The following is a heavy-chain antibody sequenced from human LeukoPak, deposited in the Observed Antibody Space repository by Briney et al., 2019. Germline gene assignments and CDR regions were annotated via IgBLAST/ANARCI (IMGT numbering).Heavy chain of an antibody. J-gene: IGHJ5*02. CDR3: ARDEGHRFHGFWFDP. V-gene: IGHV3-48*01. CDR1: GFTFGSYR. D-gene: IGHD1-14*01. Sequence: GGSLRPSCAAPGFTFGSYRINGVPQPHGKGLEGVSYISSSSSTIYYADSVKGRFTISRDNAKNSLYLQMNSLRAEDTAVYYCARDEGHRFHGFWFDPWGQGTLVTVSS. CDR2: ISSSSSTI.